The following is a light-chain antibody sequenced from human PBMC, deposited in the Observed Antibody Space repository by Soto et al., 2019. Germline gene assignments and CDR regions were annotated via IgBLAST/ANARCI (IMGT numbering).Light chain of an antibody. Sequence: EIVLTQSPGTLSLSPGERATLSCRASQSVRSSYLAWYQQKPGQAPRLLIYGASTRATGIADRFSGSGSGTDFTLTISRLEPEDFAVYYCHQYGNSRTFGQGTKLEIK. CDR3: HQYGNSRT. CDR2: GAS. J-gene: IGKJ2*02. CDR1: QSVRSSY. V-gene: IGKV3-20*01.